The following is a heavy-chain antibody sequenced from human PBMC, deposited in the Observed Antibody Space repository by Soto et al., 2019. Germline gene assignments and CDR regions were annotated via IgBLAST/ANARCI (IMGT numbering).Heavy chain of an antibody. D-gene: IGHD1-26*01. Sequence: ASVKVSCKASGYTFTNYGISWVRQAPGQGLEWMGWISGYNGNTNYAQKLQGRVTMTTDTSTSTAYMELRSLRSDDTAVYYCARASGSPYWFDPWGQGTLVTVPS. CDR2: ISGYNGNT. CDR3: ARASGSPYWFDP. CDR1: GYTFTNYG. V-gene: IGHV1-18*01. J-gene: IGHJ5*02.